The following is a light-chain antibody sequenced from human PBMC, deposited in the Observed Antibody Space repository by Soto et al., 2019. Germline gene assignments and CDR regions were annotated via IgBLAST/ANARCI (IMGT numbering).Light chain of an antibody. CDR3: HQYGLSPRT. V-gene: IGKV3-20*01. J-gene: IGKJ1*01. CDR1: QRVSGSY. CDR2: AAS. Sequence: EIALKQSAGTLSLSPGQRATLYCRASQRVSGSYLAWYQQNPAQAPSRLIYAASIRPTGIPDRFSGSGSGTDFTLTISRLEPEDFAVYYCHQYGLSPRTFGRGTKVDIK.